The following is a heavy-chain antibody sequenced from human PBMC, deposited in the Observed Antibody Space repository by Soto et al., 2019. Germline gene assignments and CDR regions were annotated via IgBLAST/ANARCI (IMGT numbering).Heavy chain of an antibody. V-gene: IGHV1-69*13. D-gene: IGHD3-22*01. CDR3: ATFYDSSGYYYHY. Sequence: GASVKVSCKASGGTFSSYAISWVRQAPGQGLEWMGGIIPIFGTANYAQKFQGRVTITADESTSTAYMELSSLRSEDTAVYYCATFYDSSGYYYHYWGQGTLVTVSS. CDR1: GGTFSSYA. CDR2: IIPIFGTA. J-gene: IGHJ4*02.